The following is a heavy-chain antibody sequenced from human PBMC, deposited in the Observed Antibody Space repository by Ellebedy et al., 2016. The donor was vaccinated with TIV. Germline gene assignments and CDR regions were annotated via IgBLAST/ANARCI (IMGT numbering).Heavy chain of an antibody. CDR2: ISPDGGSV. V-gene: IGHV3-74*01. CDR1: RFSFSTYW. CDR3: ARDHQGHDY. J-gene: IGHJ4*02. Sequence: GGSLRLSCAASRFSFSTYWMHWVRQAPGKGLMWISRISPDGGSVRYADSVKGRFTISRDNAENTLSLQMNSLRAEDTAVYYCARDHQGHDYWGQGSLVTVSS.